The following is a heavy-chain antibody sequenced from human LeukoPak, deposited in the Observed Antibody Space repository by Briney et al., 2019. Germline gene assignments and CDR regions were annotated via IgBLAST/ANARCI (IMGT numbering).Heavy chain of an antibody. J-gene: IGHJ4*02. CDR3: ARVPNTVTTPGFDS. D-gene: IGHD4-17*01. V-gene: IGHV3-74*01. CDR2: INSDGSST. Sequence: GGSLRLSCAASGFTFSSYWMHWVRQAPGKGLVWVSRINSDGSSTSYADSVKGRFTNSRDNAKNTLYLQMNSLRAEDTAVYYCARVPNTVTTPGFDSWGQGTLVTVSS. CDR1: GFTFSSYW.